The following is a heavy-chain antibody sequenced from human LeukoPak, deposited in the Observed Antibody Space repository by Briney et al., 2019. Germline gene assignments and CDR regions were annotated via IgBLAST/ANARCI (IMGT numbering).Heavy chain of an antibody. J-gene: IGHJ4*02. Sequence: SETLSLTCIVSGDSVSGYYWNWIRQPPGKGLEWIGSIYYSGSTYYNPSLKSRVTISVDTSKNQFSLKLSSVTAADTAVYYCARLGYSYGSDYWGQGTLVTVSS. V-gene: IGHV4-39*07. D-gene: IGHD5-18*01. CDR2: IYYSGST. CDR3: ARLGYSYGSDY. CDR1: GDSVSGYY.